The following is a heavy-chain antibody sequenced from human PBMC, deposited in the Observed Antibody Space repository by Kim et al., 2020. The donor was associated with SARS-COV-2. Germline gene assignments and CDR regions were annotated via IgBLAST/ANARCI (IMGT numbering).Heavy chain of an antibody. Sequence: ASVKVSCKASGYTFTSYGISWVRQAPGQGLEWMGWISAYNGNTNYAQKLQGRVTMTTDTSTSTAYMELRSLRSDDTAVYYCARDLENVLRFLEWLPLGDYYYGMDVWGQGTTVTVSS. CDR1: GYTFTSYG. D-gene: IGHD3-3*01. V-gene: IGHV1-18*01. J-gene: IGHJ6*02. CDR2: ISAYNGNT. CDR3: ARDLENVLRFLEWLPLGDYYYGMDV.